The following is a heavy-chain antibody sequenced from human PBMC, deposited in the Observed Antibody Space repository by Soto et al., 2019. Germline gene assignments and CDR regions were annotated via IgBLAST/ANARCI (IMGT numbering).Heavy chain of an antibody. CDR2: IYYSGST. CDR1: GGSISSYY. D-gene: IGHD5-18*01. CDR3: ARGRGDTAMAWYY. Sequence: SETLSLTCTVSGGSISSYYWSWIRQPPGKGLEWIGNIYYSGSTNYNPSLKSRVTISLDTSKNQFSLKLNSVTAADTAVYYCARGRGDTAMAWYYWGQGTLVTVSS. J-gene: IGHJ4*02. V-gene: IGHV4-59*01.